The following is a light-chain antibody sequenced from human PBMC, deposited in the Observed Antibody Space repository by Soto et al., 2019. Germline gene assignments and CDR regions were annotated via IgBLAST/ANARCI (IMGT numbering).Light chain of an antibody. J-gene: IGLJ2*01. CDR3: AALDGSLNGVV. CDR1: SSNIGSKT. Sequence: QSVLTQPPSASGTPGQRVTISCSGSSSNIGSKTVNWYQQLPGTAPKLLIYSNNQRPSGVPDRFSGSKSGNSASLAISGLQSEDEADYYCAALDGSLNGVVFGGGTKLAVL. V-gene: IGLV1-44*01. CDR2: SNN.